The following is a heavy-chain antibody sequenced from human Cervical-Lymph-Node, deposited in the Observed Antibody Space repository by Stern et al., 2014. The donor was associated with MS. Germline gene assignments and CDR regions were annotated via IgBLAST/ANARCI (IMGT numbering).Heavy chain of an antibody. CDR3: TRLDVAVEAFDP. D-gene: IGHD3-9*01. Sequence: QVQLQESGPGLVKPSQTLSLTCTVSGGSISSGGYYWSWVRPGQGQGLVWVVYLYYNGATYSNPFLKSRVTISLDASNNQFSLKLTSVTAADSDKYFCTRLDVAVEAFDPWGQGTLVTVSS. V-gene: IGHV4-31*03. CDR1: GGSISSGGYY. J-gene: IGHJ5*02. CDR2: LYYNGAT.